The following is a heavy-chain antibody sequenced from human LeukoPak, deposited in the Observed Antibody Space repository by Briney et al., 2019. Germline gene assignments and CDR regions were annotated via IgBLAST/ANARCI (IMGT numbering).Heavy chain of an antibody. CDR3: AREASASYYNFVY. Sequence: GGPLRLSCAASRFTFSSYWMHWVRQAPGNGLVWVSRINSDGSSTSYADSVKGRFTISRDNAKNTLYLQMNSLRAEDTAVYYCAREASASYYNFVYWGQWTLVTVSS. CDR1: RFTFSSYW. D-gene: IGHD1-26*01. J-gene: IGHJ4*02. V-gene: IGHV3-74*01. CDR2: INSDGSST.